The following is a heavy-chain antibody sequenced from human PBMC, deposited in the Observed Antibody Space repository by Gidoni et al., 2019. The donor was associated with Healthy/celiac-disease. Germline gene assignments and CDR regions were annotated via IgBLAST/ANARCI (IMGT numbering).Heavy chain of an antibody. V-gene: IGHV3-15*01. Sequence: EVQLVESGGGLVKPGGSLRLSCAASGFTFSNAWMSWVRQAPGKGLEWVGRIKSKTDGGTTDYAAPVKGRFTISRDDSKNTLYLQMNSLKTEDTAVYYCIVGATGYYGMDVWGQGTTVTVSS. J-gene: IGHJ6*02. CDR3: IVGATGYYGMDV. CDR2: IKSKTDGGTT. CDR1: GFTFSNAW. D-gene: IGHD1-26*01.